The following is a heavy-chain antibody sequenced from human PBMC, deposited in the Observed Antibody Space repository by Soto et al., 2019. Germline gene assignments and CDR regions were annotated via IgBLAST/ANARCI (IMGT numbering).Heavy chain of an antibody. Sequence: QVQLVESGGGVVQAGRSLSLSCAASGFTFSSYGMHWVRQAPGKGLEWVAVIWYDGSNKYYADSVKGRFTISRDNSKNTLYLQMNSLRAEDTAVYYCARDIVVVVAASPEWYFDLWGRGTLVTVSS. CDR3: ARDIVVVVAASPEWYFDL. CDR1: GFTFSSYG. CDR2: IWYDGSNK. V-gene: IGHV3-33*01. D-gene: IGHD2-15*01. J-gene: IGHJ2*01.